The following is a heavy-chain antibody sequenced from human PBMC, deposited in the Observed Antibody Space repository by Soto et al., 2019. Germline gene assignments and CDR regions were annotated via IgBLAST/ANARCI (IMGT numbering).Heavy chain of an antibody. Sequence: QVQLQESGPGLVKPSQTLSLTCTVSGGSISSGDYYWSWIRQPPGKGLEWIGYIYYSGSTYYNPSLKSRVTISVYPSKNQFSLKLRSVTAADTAVYYCDRHYGEYVSVDYWGQGTLVTVSS. CDR3: DRHYGEYVSVDY. CDR2: IYYSGST. CDR1: GGSISSGDYY. V-gene: IGHV4-30-4*01. D-gene: IGHD4-17*01. J-gene: IGHJ4*02.